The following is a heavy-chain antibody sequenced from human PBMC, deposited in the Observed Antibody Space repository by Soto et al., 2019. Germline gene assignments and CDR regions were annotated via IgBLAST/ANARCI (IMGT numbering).Heavy chain of an antibody. CDR3: AKAHCTNGVPHCYYYYYYMDV. J-gene: IGHJ6*03. D-gene: IGHD2-8*01. V-gene: IGHV3-30*18. CDR2: ISYDGSNK. Sequence: GSLRLSCAASGFTFSSYGMHWVRQAPGKGLEWVAVISYDGSNKYYADSVKGRFTISRDNSKNTLYLQMNSLRAEDTAVYYCAKAHCTNGVPHCYYYYYYMDVWGKGTTVTVSS. CDR1: GFTFSSYG.